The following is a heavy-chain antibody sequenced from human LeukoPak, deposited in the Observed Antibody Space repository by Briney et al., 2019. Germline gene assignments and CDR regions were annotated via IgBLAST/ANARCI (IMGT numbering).Heavy chain of an antibody. CDR2: ISSSGSTI. D-gene: IGHD2-2*02. CDR1: GFTFSSYE. CDR3: ASDIVVVPAAIGSAFDI. V-gene: IGHV3-48*03. Sequence: GGSLRLSCAASGFTFSSYEMNWVRQAPGKGLEWVSYISSSGSTIYYADSVKGRFTISRDNAKNSLYLQMNSLRAEDTAVYYCASDIVVVPAAIGSAFDIWGQGTMVTVSS. J-gene: IGHJ3*02.